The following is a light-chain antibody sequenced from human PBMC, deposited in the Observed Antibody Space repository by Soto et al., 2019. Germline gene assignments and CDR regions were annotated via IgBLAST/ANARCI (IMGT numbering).Light chain of an antibody. CDR2: EVN. CDR1: SSDVGICNY. CDR3: SSYTSTSSLV. Sequence: QSALTQPASVSGSPGQSITVPCTGTSSDVGICNYVSWYQQHPGKAPQLLIYEVNNRPSGVSHRFSGSKSGNTASLTISGLQAEDEADYYCSSYTSTSSLVFGGGTQLTVL. V-gene: IGLV2-14*01. J-gene: IGLJ2*01.